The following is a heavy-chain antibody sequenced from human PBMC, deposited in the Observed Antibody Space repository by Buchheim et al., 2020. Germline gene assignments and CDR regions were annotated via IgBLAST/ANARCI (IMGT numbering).Heavy chain of an antibody. Sequence: QVQLVQSGAEVKKPGSSVKVSCKTSAGTFTNSAVSWVRQAPGQGLEWMGWINPNSGGTNYAQKFQGWVTMTRDTSISTAYMELSRLRSDDTAVYYCARSYSSGWRLFDYWGQGTL. D-gene: IGHD6-19*01. CDR3: ARSYSSGWRLFDY. J-gene: IGHJ4*02. CDR1: AGTFTNSA. V-gene: IGHV1-2*04. CDR2: INPNSGGT.